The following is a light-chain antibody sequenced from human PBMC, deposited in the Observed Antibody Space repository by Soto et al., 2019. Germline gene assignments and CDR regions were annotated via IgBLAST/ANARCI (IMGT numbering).Light chain of an antibody. J-gene: IGKJ4*01. V-gene: IGKV3-20*01. CDR2: GAS. CDR3: QPYVSSSLT. CDR1: QSVSSGY. Sequence: ETVLTQSPGTLSLSPGERATLSCRASQSVSSGYLAWYQQKPGQAPRLLIYGASSRATGIPDRFSGSGSGTDFTLTISRLVPEDFAVYYCQPYVSSSLTFGGGTKVEI.